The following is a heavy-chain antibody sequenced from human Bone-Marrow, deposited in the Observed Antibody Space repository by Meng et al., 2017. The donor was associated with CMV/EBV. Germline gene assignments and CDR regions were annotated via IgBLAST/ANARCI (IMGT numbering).Heavy chain of an antibody. CDR3: ARGPSRGHYYYYYGMDV. J-gene: IGHJ6*02. Sequence: ASVKVFCKASGYTFTGYYMHWVRQAPGQGLEWMGWINHNSGGTNYAQKFQGRVTMTRDTSISTAYKELSRLRSDDTAVDYCARGPSRGHYYYYYGMDVWGQGTTVTVSS. CDR2: INHNSGGT. D-gene: IGHD2-2*01. CDR1: GYTFTGYY. V-gene: IGHV1-2*02.